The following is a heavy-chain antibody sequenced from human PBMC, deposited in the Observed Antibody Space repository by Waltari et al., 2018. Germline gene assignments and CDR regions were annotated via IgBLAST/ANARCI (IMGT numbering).Heavy chain of an antibody. CDR1: GYTRPELS. CDR3: ATDYFPKRGYSG. J-gene: IGHJ4*02. V-gene: IGHV1-24*01. Sequence: QVQLGQAWAEVETPVASVKFSCKVSGYTRPELSMHWVGPAPVQGLEWMGGFDPEDGETIYAQKFQGRVTMTEDTSTDTAYMELSSLRSEDTAVYYCATDYFPKRGYSGWGQGTLVTVSS. CDR2: FDPEDGET. D-gene: IGHD5-12*01.